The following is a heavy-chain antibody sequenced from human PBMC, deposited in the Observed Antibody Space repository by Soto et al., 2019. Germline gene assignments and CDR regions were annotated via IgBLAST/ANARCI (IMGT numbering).Heavy chain of an antibody. D-gene: IGHD2-2*01. CDR2: IYYSGST. CDR3: ARGVSPAVRGLRGTLYYYGMDV. CDR1: GGSISSGDYY. J-gene: IGHJ6*02. V-gene: IGHV4-30-4*01. Sequence: QVQLQESGPGLVKPSQTLSLTCTVSGGSISSGDYYWSWIRQPPGKGLEWIGYIYYSGSTYYNPSLKSRVTISVDTSKNQFSLKLSSVTAADTAVYYCARGVSPAVRGLRGTLYYYGMDVWGQGTTVTVSS.